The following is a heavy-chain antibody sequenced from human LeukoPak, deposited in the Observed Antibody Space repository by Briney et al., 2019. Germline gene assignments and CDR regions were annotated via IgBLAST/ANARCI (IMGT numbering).Heavy chain of an antibody. Sequence: GGSLRLPCAASGFSFSSYEMNWVRQAPGKGLEWVSYISSSGSTRYYADSVKGRFTMSRDNAKNSLYLQMNSLRAEDTAVYYCAKSLTRLEGWGQGTLVTVSS. CDR2: ISSSGSTR. CDR3: AKSLTRLEG. J-gene: IGHJ4*02. CDR1: GFSFSSYE. D-gene: IGHD1-1*01. V-gene: IGHV3-48*03.